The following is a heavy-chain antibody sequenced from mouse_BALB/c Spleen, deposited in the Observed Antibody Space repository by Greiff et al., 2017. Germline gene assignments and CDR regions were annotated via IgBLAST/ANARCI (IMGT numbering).Heavy chain of an antibody. CDR1: GFTFSSYG. V-gene: IGHV5-6*01. Sequence: EVKLQESGGDLVKPGGSLKLSCAASGFTFSSYGMSWVRQTPDKRLEWVATISSGGSYTYYPDSVKGRFTISRDNAKNTLYLQMSSLKSEDTAMYYCALITTVPDYWGQGTTLTVSS. J-gene: IGHJ2*01. CDR2: ISSGGSYT. CDR3: ALITTVPDY. D-gene: IGHD1-1*01.